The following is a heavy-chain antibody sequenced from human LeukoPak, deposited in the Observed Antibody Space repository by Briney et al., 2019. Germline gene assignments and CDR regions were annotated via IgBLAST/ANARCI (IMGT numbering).Heavy chain of an antibody. CDR1: GFTFDNYR. Sequence: GGSLRLSCAASGFTFDNYRMSWVRQAPGKGLEWVSTINPGGGVTYYVDSVTGRCTISRDNSRRTLILQMNSLRVEDTARYYCTKRGKYGGTWELFAHGGEGTLVTVSS. CDR2: INPGGGVT. D-gene: IGHD1-26*01. J-gene: IGHJ4*02. V-gene: IGHV3-23*01. CDR3: TKRGKYGGTWELFAH.